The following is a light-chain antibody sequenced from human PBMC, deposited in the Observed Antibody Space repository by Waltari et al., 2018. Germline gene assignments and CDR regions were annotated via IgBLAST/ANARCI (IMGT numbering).Light chain of an antibody. CDR2: NLS. Sequence: DVVMTQSPFSLPVTVGQPASISCRSSQSLVHGDGNTYLNWFQQRPGRSPRRLIYNLSNRDSGVPDRFSGSGSGTDFTLKISRVEAEDVGVYYCMQGTNGSYAFGQGTKLEIK. CDR3: MQGTNGSYA. V-gene: IGKV2-30*02. CDR1: QSLVHGDGNTY. J-gene: IGKJ2*01.